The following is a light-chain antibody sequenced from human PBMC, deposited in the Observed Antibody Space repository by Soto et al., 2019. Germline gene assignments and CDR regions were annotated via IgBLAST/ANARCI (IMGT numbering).Light chain of an antibody. J-gene: IGKJ5*01. CDR2: GGS. CDR3: QQANSFTLT. CDR1: QSIGSY. Sequence: DIQTTQSTSSMSASVGDRVTITCRASQSIGSYLNWYQQKPGKAPNLLIHGGSILQSGVPPRFSGGGGGTDFTLTISSLKTEDFATYYCQQANSFTLTFGQGTRLEIK. V-gene: IGKV1-39*01.